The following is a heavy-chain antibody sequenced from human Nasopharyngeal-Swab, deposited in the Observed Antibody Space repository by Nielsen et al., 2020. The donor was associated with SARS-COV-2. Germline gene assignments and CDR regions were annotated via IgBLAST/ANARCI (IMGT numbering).Heavy chain of an antibody. V-gene: IGHV4-4*02. J-gene: IGHJ4*02. D-gene: IGHD2-21*02. CDR3: ARERGGDGYRYFDY. CDR2: ISHTGRT. Sequence: SETLSLSCAVSGGSISGDNMCCCLRDPPGKLQELTAEISHTGRTTYNWSLRSRLTLSLDKSLNQFSLRLTSVTAADTAFYYCARERGGDGYRYFDYWGQGALVIVSS. CDR1: GGSISGDNM.